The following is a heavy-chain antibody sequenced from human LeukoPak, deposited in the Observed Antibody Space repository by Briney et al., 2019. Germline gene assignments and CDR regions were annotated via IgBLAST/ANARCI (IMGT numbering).Heavy chain of an antibody. D-gene: IGHD7-27*01. V-gene: IGHV3-7*04. J-gene: IGHJ4*02. CDR1: GLMFSDYW. CDR3: SGDPGDY. Sequence: GGSLRLSCAASGLMFSDYWMSRVRQAPGKGLEWVANINQGGSETYYVDSVEGRFTISRDNTKNSLFLQMNTLRAEDTAVYFCSGDPGDYWGQGTLVTVAS. CDR2: INQGGSET.